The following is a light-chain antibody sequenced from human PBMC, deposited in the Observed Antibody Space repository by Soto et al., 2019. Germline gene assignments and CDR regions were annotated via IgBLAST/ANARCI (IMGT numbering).Light chain of an antibody. CDR3: QHPNAYPPLFS. J-gene: IGKJ3*01. CDR2: GSS. V-gene: IGKV1-9*01. Sequence: IQLTQSPSSLSASVGDRVSITCWASQNIDTFLAWYQQKPGKAPKLLIYGSSTLQPGVPTRFRGSGSGTDFTLTITTLQPEDFGTYYCQHPNAYPPLFSFGPGTKV. CDR1: QNIDTF.